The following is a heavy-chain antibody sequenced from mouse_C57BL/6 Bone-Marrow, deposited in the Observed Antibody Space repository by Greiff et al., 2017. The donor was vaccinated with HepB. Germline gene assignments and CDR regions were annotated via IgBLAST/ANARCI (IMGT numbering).Heavy chain of an antibody. Sequence: EVQLQESGGDLVKPGGSLKLSCAASGFTFSSYGMSWVRQTPDKRLEWVATISSGGSYTYYPDSVKGRFTISRDNAKNTLYLQMSSLKSEDTAMYYCARPGGGIYYYGSIFDYWGQGTTLTVSS. J-gene: IGHJ2*01. D-gene: IGHD1-1*01. CDR1: GFTFSSYG. CDR2: ISSGGSYT. V-gene: IGHV5-6*01. CDR3: ARPGGGIYYYGSIFDY.